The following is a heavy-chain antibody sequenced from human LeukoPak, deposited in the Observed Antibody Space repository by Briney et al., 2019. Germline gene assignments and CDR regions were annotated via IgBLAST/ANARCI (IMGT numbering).Heavy chain of an antibody. D-gene: IGHD6-25*01. Sequence: SETLSLTCTVSGYSISSVYYWGWIRQPPGKGLEWIASIYHSGTTYYNPSLKSRVTISVDKSKNQFSLKLSSVTAADTAVYYCARVSSSGWEDYWGQGTLVTVSS. CDR2: IYHSGTT. CDR1: GYSISSVYY. V-gene: IGHV4-38-2*02. J-gene: IGHJ4*02. CDR3: ARVSSSGWEDY.